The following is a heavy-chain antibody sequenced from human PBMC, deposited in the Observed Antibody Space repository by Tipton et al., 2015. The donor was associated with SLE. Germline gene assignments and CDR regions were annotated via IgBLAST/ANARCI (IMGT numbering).Heavy chain of an antibody. CDR2: VYYSGNT. CDR1: GGSISSSSNY. V-gene: IGHV4-39*07. D-gene: IGHD7-27*01. Sequence: TLSLTCTVSGGSISSSSNYWGWIRQPPGKGLEWIGSVYYSGNTHYNPSLKSRVTISVDTSKNQFSLKLTSLTAADTAVYFCARGGFTWGTFDSWGQGLLVTVSS. CDR3: ARGGFTWGTFDS. J-gene: IGHJ4*02.